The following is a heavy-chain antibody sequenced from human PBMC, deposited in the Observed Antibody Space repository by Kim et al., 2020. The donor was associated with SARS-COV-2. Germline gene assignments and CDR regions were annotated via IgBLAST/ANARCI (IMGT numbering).Heavy chain of an antibody. J-gene: IGHJ6*02. CDR1: GFTFSSYA. CDR2: ISGSGGST. D-gene: IGHD5-18*01. CDR3: VKSVDTAMVTSAYYYGMDV. Sequence: GGSLRLSCAASGFTFSSYAMSWVRQAPGKGLEWVSAISGSGGSTYYADSVKGRFTISRDNSKNTLYLQMNSLRAEDTAVYYCVKSVDTAMVTSAYYYGMDVWGQGTTVTVSS. V-gene: IGHV3-23*01.